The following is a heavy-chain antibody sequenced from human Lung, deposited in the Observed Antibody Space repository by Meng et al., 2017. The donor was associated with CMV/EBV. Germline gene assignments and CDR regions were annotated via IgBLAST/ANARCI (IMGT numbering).Heavy chain of an antibody. CDR2: ISYDGSNK. Sequence: SCAASGSTFSSYAMHWVRQAPGKGLEWVAVISYDGSNKYYADSVKGRFTISRDNSKNTLYLQMNSLRAEDTAVYYCASSQGIAARPLDYWGQGTLVTVSS. J-gene: IGHJ4*02. CDR1: GSTFSSYA. V-gene: IGHV3-30*04. D-gene: IGHD6-6*01. CDR3: ASSQGIAARPLDY.